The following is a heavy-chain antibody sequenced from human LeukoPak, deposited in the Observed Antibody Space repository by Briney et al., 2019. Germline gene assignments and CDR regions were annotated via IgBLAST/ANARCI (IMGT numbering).Heavy chain of an antibody. J-gene: IGHJ4*02. V-gene: IGHV4-61*02. D-gene: IGHD4-17*01. CDR2: IYTSGST. CDR3: ASQGPGYGAVGWYFDY. CDR1: GGSISSGSYY. Sequence: PSETLSLTCTVSGGSISSGSYYWSWIRQPAGKGLEWIGRIYTSGSTNYNPSLKSRVTISADTSKNQFSLKLSSVTAADTAVYYCASQGPGYGAVGWYFDYWGQGTLVTVSS.